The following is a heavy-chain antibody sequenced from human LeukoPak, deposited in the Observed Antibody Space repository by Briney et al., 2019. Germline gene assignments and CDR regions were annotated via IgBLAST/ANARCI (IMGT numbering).Heavy chain of an antibody. J-gene: IGHJ2*01. CDR3: AKNYVTIYADYSWYFDL. CDR2: ISGRGEAT. V-gene: IGHV3-23*01. D-gene: IGHD3-16*01. Sequence: GGSLRLSCGAFGFTFSTYGMTWVRQAPGKGLEWVSDISGRGEATHYADSVKGRSTISRDNSKNTLYLQMNSLRAEDTAIYYCAKNYVTIYADYSWYFDLWGRGTLVTVSS. CDR1: GFTFSTYG.